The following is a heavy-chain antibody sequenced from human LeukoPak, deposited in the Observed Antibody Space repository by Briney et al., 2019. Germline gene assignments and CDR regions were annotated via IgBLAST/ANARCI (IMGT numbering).Heavy chain of an antibody. CDR1: GFTFRGYW. CDR3: AREDDHNTNDC. V-gene: IGHV3-7*01. CDR2: IQPDGSGA. D-gene: IGHD5-24*01. Sequence: PGGSLRLSCVTSGFTFRGYWMSWFHQAPGKGLEWVGNIQPDGSGAFYVDAMRGRFTISRDNAQNSLYLQINSLRAEDTAVYYCAREDDHNTNDCWGQGTLVTVSS. J-gene: IGHJ4*02.